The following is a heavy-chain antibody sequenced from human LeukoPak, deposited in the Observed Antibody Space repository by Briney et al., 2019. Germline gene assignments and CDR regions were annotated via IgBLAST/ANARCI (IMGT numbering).Heavy chain of an antibody. D-gene: IGHD5-18*01. CDR2: IYYSGST. Sequence: TLSLTCTVSGGSISSGGDYWRWGRRHPGRGVEWIGYIYYSGSTYYNPSLKSRVTISVDTSKNQFSLKLSSLTAADTAVYYCARYSYGLQGAFDIWAKGQWSPSLQ. V-gene: IGHV4-31*03. CDR1: GGSISSGGDY. J-gene: IGHJ3*02. CDR3: ARYSYGLQGAFDI.